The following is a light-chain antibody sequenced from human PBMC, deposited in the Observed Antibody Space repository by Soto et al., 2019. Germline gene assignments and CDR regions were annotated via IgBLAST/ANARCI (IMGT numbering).Light chain of an antibody. Sequence: QSALTQPASVSGSPGQSISISCTGTSSDVGGYNYVSWYQQHPGKAPKLMIFDVSDRPSGVSSRFSGSKSDNTASLAISGLQAEDEADYYCSSYTTSNTYVFGTGTKLIVL. V-gene: IGLV2-14*03. CDR3: SSYTTSNTYV. J-gene: IGLJ1*01. CDR1: SSDVGGYNY. CDR2: DVS.